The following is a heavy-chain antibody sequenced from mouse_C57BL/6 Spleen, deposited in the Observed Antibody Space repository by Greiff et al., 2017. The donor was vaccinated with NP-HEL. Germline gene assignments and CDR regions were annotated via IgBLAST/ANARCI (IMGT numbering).Heavy chain of an antibody. D-gene: IGHD1-1*01. CDR2: IDPSDSYT. CDR1: GYTFTSYW. CDR3: ARRITTVGMMDY. Sequence: QVQLQQPGAELVKPGASVKLSCKASGYTFTSYWMQWVKQRPGQGLEWIGEIDPSDSYTNYNQKFKGKATLTVDTSSSTAYMQLSSLTSEDSAVYYGARRITTVGMMDYWGQGTSVTVSS. J-gene: IGHJ4*01. V-gene: IGHV1-50*01.